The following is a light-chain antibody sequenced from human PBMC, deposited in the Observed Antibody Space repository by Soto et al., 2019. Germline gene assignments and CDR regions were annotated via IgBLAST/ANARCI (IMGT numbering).Light chain of an antibody. CDR1: QSVSTY. CDR2: DAS. V-gene: IGKV3-11*01. Sequence: EVVLTQSPATLSLSPGERATLSCRASQSVSTYLAWYQQRPGQAPRLLILDASNRATGIPARFSGSGSGTDFTLTISSLESEDFALYYCQQNSNWPLTFGGGTRVESK. CDR3: QQNSNWPLT. J-gene: IGKJ4*01.